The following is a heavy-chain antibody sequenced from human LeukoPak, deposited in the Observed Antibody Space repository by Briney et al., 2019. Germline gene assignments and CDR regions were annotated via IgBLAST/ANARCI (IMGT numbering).Heavy chain of an antibody. J-gene: IGHJ3*02. V-gene: IGHV3-11*01. CDR2: ISSSGSTI. D-gene: IGHD4-17*01. CDR1: GFTFSDYY. Sequence: GGSLRLSCAASGFTFSDYYMSWIRQAPGKGLEWVSYISSSGSTIYYADSVKGRFTISRDNAKNSLYLQMNSLRAEDTAVYYCAKDPNGDYIGAFDIWGQGTMVTVSS. CDR3: AKDPNGDYIGAFDI.